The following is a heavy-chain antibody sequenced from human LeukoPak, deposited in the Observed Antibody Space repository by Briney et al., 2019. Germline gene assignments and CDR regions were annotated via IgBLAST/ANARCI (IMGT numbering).Heavy chain of an antibody. CDR1: GGSISSSSYY. Sequence: SETLSLTCTVSGGSISSSSYYWGWIRQPPGKGLEWIGSIYYSGSTYYNPSLKSRVTISVDTSKNQFSLKLSSVTAADTAVYYFATYGYYYYYGMDVWGQGTTVTVSS. CDR3: ATYGYYYYYGMDV. D-gene: IGHD3-10*01. V-gene: IGHV4-39*01. J-gene: IGHJ6*02. CDR2: IYYSGST.